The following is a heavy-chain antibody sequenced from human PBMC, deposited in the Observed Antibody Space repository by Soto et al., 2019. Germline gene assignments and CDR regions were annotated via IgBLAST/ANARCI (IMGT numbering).Heavy chain of an antibody. J-gene: IGHJ6*02. CDR1: GFTFSSYG. V-gene: IGHV3-30*18. Sequence: GGSLRLSCAASGFTFSSYGMHWVRQAPGKGLEWVAVISYDGSNKYYADSVKGRFTISRDNSKNALYLQMNSLRAEDTAVYYCAKGYCSGGSCYSTYYYYGMDVWGQGTTVTVSS. CDR2: ISYDGSNK. D-gene: IGHD2-15*01. CDR3: AKGYCSGGSCYSTYYYYGMDV.